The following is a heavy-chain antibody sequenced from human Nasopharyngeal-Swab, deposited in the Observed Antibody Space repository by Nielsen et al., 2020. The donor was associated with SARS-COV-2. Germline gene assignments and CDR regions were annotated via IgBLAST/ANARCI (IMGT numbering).Heavy chain of an antibody. CDR1: GASTSHYY. D-gene: IGHD4-17*01. CDR3: ARGPAHGDYGGWYFDL. Sequence: SETLSLTCTVSGASTSHYYWSWIRQPPGKALEWIGYIYYTGTTDYSPSLKSRVAISVATSQNQFSLELNSVTAADTAVYYCARGPAHGDYGGWYFDLGGRGTLVTVSS. V-gene: IGHV4-59*01. CDR2: IYYTGTT. J-gene: IGHJ2*01.